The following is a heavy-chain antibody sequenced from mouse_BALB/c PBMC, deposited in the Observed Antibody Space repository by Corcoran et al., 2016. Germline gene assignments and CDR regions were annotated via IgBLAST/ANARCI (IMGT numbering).Heavy chain of an antibody. V-gene: IGHV9-3-1*01. CDR3: AREDGNIFAY. D-gene: IGHD2-1*01. CDR1: GYTFTNYG. CDR2: INTYTGEP. Sequence: QIQLVQSGPELKKPGETVKISCKASGYTFTNYGMNWVKQAPGKGLKWMGWINTYTGEPTYADDFKGRFAFSLETSASTAYLQINNLKNEDTATYFCAREDGNIFAYWGQGTLVTVSA. J-gene: IGHJ3*01.